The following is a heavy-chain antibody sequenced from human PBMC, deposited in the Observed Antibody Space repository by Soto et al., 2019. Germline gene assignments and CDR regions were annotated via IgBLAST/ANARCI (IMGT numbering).Heavy chain of an antibody. D-gene: IGHD6-13*01. V-gene: IGHV1-2*02. Sequence: QVQLVQSGAEVKKPGASVKVSCKASDYYFPGYNIHWVRQAPGQGLEWMGWINPNSGVTTYAQKFQGSVTLTRDTSISTAYLEVRRLRSDDTAVYYCATIHRSSTSRGSDVDPWGQGTQVTVSS. CDR1: DYYFPGYN. J-gene: IGHJ5*02. CDR2: INPNSGVT. CDR3: ATIHRSSTSRGSDVDP.